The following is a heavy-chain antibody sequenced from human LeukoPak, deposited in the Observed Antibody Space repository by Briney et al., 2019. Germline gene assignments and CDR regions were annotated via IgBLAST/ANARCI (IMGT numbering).Heavy chain of an antibody. V-gene: IGHV3-7*01. J-gene: IGHJ3*02. CDR3: ANSGYDAFDI. CDR1: GFTLSSYS. Sequence: GGSLRLSCVASGFTLSSYSMNWVRQAPGKGLERVANIKQDGSEKYYVDSVKGRFTISRDNAKNSLYLQMNSLRAEDTAVYYCANSGYDAFDIWGQGTMVTVSS. CDR2: IKQDGSEK. D-gene: IGHD5-12*01.